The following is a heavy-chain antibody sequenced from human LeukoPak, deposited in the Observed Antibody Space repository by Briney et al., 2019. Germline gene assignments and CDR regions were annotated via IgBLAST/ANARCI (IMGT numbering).Heavy chain of an antibody. CDR2: ISGSGGST. V-gene: IGHV3-23*01. D-gene: IGHD3-22*01. CDR3: AKDPLNYYDSSGTVDVDAFDI. CDR1: GFTFSSYA. J-gene: IGHJ3*02. Sequence: QPGGSLRLSCAASGFTFSSYAMHWVRQAPGKGLEWVSAISGSGGSTYYADSVKGRFTISRDNSKNTLYLQMNSLRAEDTAVYYCAKDPLNYYDSSGTVDVDAFDIWGQGTMVTVSS.